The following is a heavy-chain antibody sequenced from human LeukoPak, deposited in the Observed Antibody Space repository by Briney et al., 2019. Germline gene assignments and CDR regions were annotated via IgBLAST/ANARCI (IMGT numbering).Heavy chain of an antibody. V-gene: IGHV3-74*01. J-gene: IGHJ4*02. Sequence: GGSLRLSCAASGFTFSTYWLHWVRQGSGKGLVWVSRINTDGSDIRYAESVKGRFTISRDNAKNSLYLQMNSLRAEDTAVYYCARSGYNYGYWFDYWGQGTLVTVSS. CDR1: GFTFSTYW. D-gene: IGHD5-18*01. CDR3: ARSGYNYGYWFDY. CDR2: INTDGSDI.